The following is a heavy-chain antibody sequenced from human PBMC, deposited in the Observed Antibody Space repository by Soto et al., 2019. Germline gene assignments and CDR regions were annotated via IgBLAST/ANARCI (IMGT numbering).Heavy chain of an antibody. Sequence: ETLSLTCAFYGGSFSGYYWSWIRQPPGKGLEWIGEINHSGSTNYNPSLKSRVTISVDTSKNQFSLKLSSVTAADTAVYYCARGAEVVVPAVPYYYGMDVWGQGTTVTVSS. D-gene: IGHD2-2*01. J-gene: IGHJ6*02. CDR3: ARGAEVVVPAVPYYYGMDV. CDR2: INHSGST. V-gene: IGHV4-34*01. CDR1: GGSFSGYY.